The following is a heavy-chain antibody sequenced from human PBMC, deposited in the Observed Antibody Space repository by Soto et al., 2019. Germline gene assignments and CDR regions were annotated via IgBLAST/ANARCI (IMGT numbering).Heavy chain of an antibody. J-gene: IGHJ5*02. CDR3: ASSSSIAARPMINWFDP. V-gene: IGHV3-23*01. D-gene: IGHD6-6*01. CDR2: ISGSGGST. CDR1: GFTFSSYA. Sequence: GGSLRLSCAASGFTFSSYAMSWVRQAPGKGLEWVSAISGSGGSTYYADSVKGRFTISRDNSKNTLYLQMNSLRAEDTAVYYCASSSSIAARPMINWFDPWGQGTLVTVSS.